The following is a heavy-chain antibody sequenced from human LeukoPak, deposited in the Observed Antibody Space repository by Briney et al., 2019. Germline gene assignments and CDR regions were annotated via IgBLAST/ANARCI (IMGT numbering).Heavy chain of an antibody. Sequence: GGALRLSCAASGFTFSTYVMSWVRQAPGKRLEWVSGISDNGGSRFYADSVKGPFTISRDYSKNTLYLQMNSLRAEDTAIYYCAKGGRLAYYFDYWGQGTLVTVSS. CDR2: ISDNGGSR. D-gene: IGHD6-19*01. V-gene: IGHV3-23*01. CDR3: AKGGRLAYYFDY. J-gene: IGHJ4*02. CDR1: GFTFSTYV.